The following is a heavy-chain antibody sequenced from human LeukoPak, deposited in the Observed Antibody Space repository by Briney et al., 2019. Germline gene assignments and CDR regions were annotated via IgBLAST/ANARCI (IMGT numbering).Heavy chain of an antibody. CDR1: GGTFSSYA. V-gene: IGHV1-69*13. J-gene: IGHJ4*02. Sequence: SVKVSCKASGGTFSSYAISWVRQAPEQGLEWMGGIIPIFGTANYAQKCQGRVTITADESTNTDYMEQSSLRSENTAVYYCARGTAGDYWGQGTLVTVSS. CDR3: ARGTAGDY. CDR2: IIPIFGTA.